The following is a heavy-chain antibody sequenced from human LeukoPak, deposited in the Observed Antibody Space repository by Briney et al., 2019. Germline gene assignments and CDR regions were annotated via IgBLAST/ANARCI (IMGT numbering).Heavy chain of an antibody. CDR3: ARDGGGIAADDDNWYFDL. D-gene: IGHD6-13*01. CDR1: GGTFSSYA. CDR2: IIPILGIA. V-gene: IGHV1-69*04. J-gene: IGHJ2*01. Sequence: ASVKVSCKASGGTFSSYAISWVRQAPGQGLVWMGRIIPILGIANYAQKFQGRVTITADKSTSTAYMELSSLRSEDTAVYYCARDGGGIAADDDNWYFDLWGRGTLVTVSS.